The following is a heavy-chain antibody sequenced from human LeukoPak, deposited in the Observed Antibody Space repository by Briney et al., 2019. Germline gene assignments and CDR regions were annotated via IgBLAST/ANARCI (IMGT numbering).Heavy chain of an antibody. CDR1: GGSISSYY. CDR3: AREEPTVTIRG. D-gene: IGHD4-17*01. Sequence: SETLSLTCTVSGGSISSYYWSWIRQPPGKGLEWIGYIYYSGSTNYNPSLKSRVTISVDTSKNQFSLKLSSVTAADTAVYYCAREEPTVTIRGWGQGTLVTVSS. J-gene: IGHJ4*02. V-gene: IGHV4-59*01. CDR2: IYYSGST.